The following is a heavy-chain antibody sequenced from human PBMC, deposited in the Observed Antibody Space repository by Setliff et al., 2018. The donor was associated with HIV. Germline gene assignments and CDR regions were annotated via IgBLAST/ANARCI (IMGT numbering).Heavy chain of an antibody. J-gene: IGHJ4*02. CDR1: GFTFTNSA. V-gene: IGHV3-23*03. Sequence: GGSLRLSCAASGFTFTNSAMTWVRQAPGKGLEWVSLIQSSGIIYYADSVKGRFTISRDDSKNSLYLQMNSLKTEDTAVYYCVRSDSSGAYWYSGFYWGQGTLVTVSS. CDR3: VRSDSSGAYWYSGFY. CDR2: IQSSGII. D-gene: IGHD2-15*01.